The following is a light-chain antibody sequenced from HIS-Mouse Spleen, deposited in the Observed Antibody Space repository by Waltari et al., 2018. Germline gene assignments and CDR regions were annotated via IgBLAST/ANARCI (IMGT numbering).Light chain of an antibody. V-gene: IGLV3-10*01. CDR1: ALPQKH. Sequence: SYELTQPPSVSVSPGQTARITCSGDALPQKHAYWYQQKSGQAPLLVIYEDSKRPSGIPGRFSGSSSGTMATLTISGAQVEDEADYYCYSTDSSGNHRVFGGGTKLTVL. J-gene: IGLJ2*01. CDR3: YSTDSSGNHRV. CDR2: EDS.